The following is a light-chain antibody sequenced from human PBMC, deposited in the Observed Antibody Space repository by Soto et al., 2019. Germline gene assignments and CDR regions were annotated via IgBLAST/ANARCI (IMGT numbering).Light chain of an antibody. J-gene: IGLJ7*01. Sequence: QSALTQPPSASGSPGQSVTISCSGTSSDVGGYNYVSWYQQHPGKAPKVMIYEVSKRPSGVPDRFSGSKSGNTASLTVSGLQAEDEAGYYCSSYTGSNNLGFGGGTQLTVL. V-gene: IGLV2-8*01. CDR1: SSDVGGYNY. CDR2: EVS. CDR3: SSYTGSNNLG.